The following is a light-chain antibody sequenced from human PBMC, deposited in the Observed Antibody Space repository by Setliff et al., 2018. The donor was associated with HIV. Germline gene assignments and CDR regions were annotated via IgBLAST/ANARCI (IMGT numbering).Light chain of an antibody. CDR2: DVS. V-gene: IGLV2-14*03. Sequence: QSVLTQPASVSGSPGQSITISCTGTSSDIGGYNYVSWYQQLPGKAPKVLIYDVSNRPSGISNRFSGSKSGNTASLTISGLQAEDEADYYCSSYRDTLEEVFGTGTKVTVL. J-gene: IGLJ1*01. CDR1: SSDIGGYNY. CDR3: SSYRDTLEEV.